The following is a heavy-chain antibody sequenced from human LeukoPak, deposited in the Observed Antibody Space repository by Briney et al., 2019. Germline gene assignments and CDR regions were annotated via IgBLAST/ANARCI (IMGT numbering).Heavy chain of an antibody. D-gene: IGHD2-15*01. CDR3: ARDCSGRSCYSILAGAIDI. V-gene: IGHV3-7*01. Sequence: GGSLRLSCAASGFTFSSYCMSWVRQAPGKGLEWVANIKQDGSDKYYVDSVKGRSTITRDNAKNSLYLQINSLRAEDTAVYYCARDCSGRSCYSILAGAIDISGQGTMVTVSS. CDR2: IKQDGSDK. J-gene: IGHJ3*02. CDR1: GFTFSSYC.